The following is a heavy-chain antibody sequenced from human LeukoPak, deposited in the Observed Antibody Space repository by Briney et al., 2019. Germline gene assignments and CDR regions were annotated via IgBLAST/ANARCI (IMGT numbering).Heavy chain of an antibody. J-gene: IGHJ5*02. Sequence: SETLSLTCTVSVGSISSSSYYWGWIRQPPGKGLEWIGSLYYSGSTYYNPSLKSRVTISVDTSKNQFSLKLSSVTAADTAVYYCARASRGVVGPWFDPWGQGTLVTVSS. CDR2: LYYSGST. D-gene: IGHD2-15*01. CDR3: ARASRGVVGPWFDP. CDR1: VGSISSSSYY. V-gene: IGHV4-39*07.